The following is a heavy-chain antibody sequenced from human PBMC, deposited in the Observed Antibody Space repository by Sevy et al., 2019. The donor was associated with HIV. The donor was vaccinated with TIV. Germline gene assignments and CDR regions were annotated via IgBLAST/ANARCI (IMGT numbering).Heavy chain of an antibody. CDR1: GFTFSSYA. CDR2: ISGSGGST. V-gene: IGHV3-23*01. D-gene: IGHD1-1*01. CDR3: AKGKGNNYYYYYYYMDV. Sequence: GGSLRLSCAASGFTFSSYAMSWVRQAPGKGLEWVSAISGSGGSTYYADSVKGRFTISRDNSKNTLYLQMNSLRAEDTAVYYCAKGKGNNYYYYYYYMDVWGKGTTVTVSS. J-gene: IGHJ6*03.